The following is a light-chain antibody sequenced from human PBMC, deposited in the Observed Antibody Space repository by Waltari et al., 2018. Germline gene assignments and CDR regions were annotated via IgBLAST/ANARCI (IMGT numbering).Light chain of an antibody. CDR1: QTIDNS. CDR2: DAS. J-gene: IGKJ1*01. CDR3: QQYNIYSPQA. Sequence: DIQMTQSPSTLSASVGDRVTITCRASQTIDNSLAWYQQKPGEAPKVMIYDASTLETGVPSRFSGSGFGTDFSLTISSLQTDDFATYWCQQYNIYSPQAFGQGTKVEDK. V-gene: IGKV1-5*01.